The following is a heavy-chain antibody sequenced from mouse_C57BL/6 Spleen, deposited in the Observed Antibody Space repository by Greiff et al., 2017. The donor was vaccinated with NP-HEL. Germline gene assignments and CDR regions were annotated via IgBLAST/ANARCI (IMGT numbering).Heavy chain of an antibody. J-gene: IGHJ2*01. D-gene: IGHD2-1*01. CDR3: ARGYYGNYDFDY. Sequence: QVQLKQSGAELARPGASVKMSCKASGYTFTSYTMHSVKQRPGQGLEWIGYINPSSGYTKYNQKFKDKATLTADKSSSTAYMQLSSLTSEDSAVYYCARGYYGNYDFDYWGQGTTLTVSS. V-gene: IGHV1-4*01. CDR2: INPSSGYT. CDR1: GYTFTSYT.